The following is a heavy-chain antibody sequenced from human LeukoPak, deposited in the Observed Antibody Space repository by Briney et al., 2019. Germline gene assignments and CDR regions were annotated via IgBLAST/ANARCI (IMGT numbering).Heavy chain of an antibody. V-gene: IGHV3-33*01. CDR2: IWYDGSNK. D-gene: IGHD5-18*01. J-gene: IGHJ4*02. Sequence: GGSLRLSCAASGFTFSSYGMHWVRQAPGKGLEWVAVIWYDGSNKYYADSVKGRFTISRDNSKNTLFLQMNSLRAEDTAMYYCARERGYGQTFDYWGQGTLVTVSS. CDR1: GFTFSSYG. CDR3: ARERGYGQTFDY.